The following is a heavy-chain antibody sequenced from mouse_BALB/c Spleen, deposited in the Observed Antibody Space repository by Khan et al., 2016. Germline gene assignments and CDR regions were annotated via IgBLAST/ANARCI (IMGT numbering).Heavy chain of an antibody. Sequence: EVELVESGPSLVKPSQTLSLTCSVTGDSITSGYWNWIRKFPGNKLEYMGYISYSGSTYYNPSLKSRISITRAKSKNKYYLQLNSVTTEDTATYYCARDGNYEFAYWGQGTLVTVSA. CDR2: ISYSGST. J-gene: IGHJ3*01. D-gene: IGHD2-1*01. CDR1: GDSITSGY. CDR3: ARDGNYEFAY. V-gene: IGHV3-8*02.